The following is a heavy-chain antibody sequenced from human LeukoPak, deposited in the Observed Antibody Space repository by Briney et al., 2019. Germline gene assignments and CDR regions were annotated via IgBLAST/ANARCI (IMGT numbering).Heavy chain of an antibody. V-gene: IGHV3-23*01. CDR2: ISGSGGST. D-gene: IGHD6-13*01. J-gene: IGHJ5*02. CDR1: GFTFSSYA. Sequence: GGSLRLSCAASGFTFSSYAMSWVRQAPGKGLEWVSAISGSGGSTYYADSVKGRLTISRDSSKNTLYLQMNSLRAEDTAVYYCAKALRQLVPRWFDPWGQGTLVTVSS. CDR3: AKALRQLVPRWFDP.